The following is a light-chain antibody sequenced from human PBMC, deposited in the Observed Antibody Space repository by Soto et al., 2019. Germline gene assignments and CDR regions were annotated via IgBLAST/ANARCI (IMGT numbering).Light chain of an antibody. Sequence: QSALTQPASVSGSPGQSITISCTGTSSDVGGYNYVSWYQQHPGKAPKLMIYDVSNRPSGVSNRFSGSKSGNTASLTISGLQAEDEADYYCSSYTSRSTPRVFGGGTQLTVL. J-gene: IGLJ2*01. CDR1: SSDVGGYNY. CDR3: SSYTSRSTPRV. CDR2: DVS. V-gene: IGLV2-14*01.